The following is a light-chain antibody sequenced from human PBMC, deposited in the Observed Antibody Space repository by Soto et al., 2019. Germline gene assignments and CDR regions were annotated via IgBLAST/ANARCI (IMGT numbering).Light chain of an antibody. CDR1: QSVSSTY. CDR2: GAS. Sequence: EIVLTQSPGTLSLSPGERATLSCRASQSVSSTYLAWYQHKPGQAPRLLIYGASSRATSIPDRFSGSGSGTDFILTISRLEPEDFAMYYCQQYGSSWTFGQGTKVDIK. CDR3: QQYGSSWT. V-gene: IGKV3-20*01. J-gene: IGKJ1*01.